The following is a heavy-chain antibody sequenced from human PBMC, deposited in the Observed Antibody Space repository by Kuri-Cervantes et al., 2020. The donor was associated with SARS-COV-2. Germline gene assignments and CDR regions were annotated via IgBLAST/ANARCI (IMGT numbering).Heavy chain of an antibody. CDR3: ARGKTMVRGENYYYMDV. CDR1: GVSVSSNSAA. D-gene: IGHD3-10*01. J-gene: IGHJ6*03. V-gene: IGHV6-1*01. Sequence: SQTLSLTCAISGVSVSSNSAAWNWIRQSPSRGLEWLGRTYFRSKWYNDYAVSVKSRITINPDTSKKQFSLQLNSVTPEDTAVYYCARGKTMVRGENYYYMDVWGKGTTVTVSS. CDR2: TYFRSKWYN.